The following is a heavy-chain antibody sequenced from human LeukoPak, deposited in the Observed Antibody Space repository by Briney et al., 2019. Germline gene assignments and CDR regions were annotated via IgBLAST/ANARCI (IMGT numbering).Heavy chain of an antibody. CDR1: GFTVSSNY. CDR3: ARDRSGYFQN. D-gene: IGHD3-3*01. V-gene: IGHV3-66*01. Sequence: PGGSLRLSCAASGFTVSSNYMSWVRPAPGKGVEWVSVIYSGGSTYYADSVKGRFTISRDNSKNTLYLQMNSLRAEDTAVYYCARDRSGYFQNWGQGTLVTVSS. CDR2: IYSGGST. J-gene: IGHJ1*01.